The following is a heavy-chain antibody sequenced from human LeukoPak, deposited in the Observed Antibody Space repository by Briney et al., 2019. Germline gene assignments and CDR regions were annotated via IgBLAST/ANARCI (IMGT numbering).Heavy chain of an antibody. V-gene: IGHV3-30*02. Sequence: GGSLRPSCAASGFNFNIYGMQWVRQAPDKGLEWVTYVSYNGGKIHCSDSVKGRFTISRGNSKNTLYLQMNSLRPEDTAVYYCAKVAGNIYYFDYWGQGALVTVSS. CDR2: VSYNGGKI. CDR3: AKVAGNIYYFDY. J-gene: IGHJ4*02. CDR1: GFNFNIYG. D-gene: IGHD4-23*01.